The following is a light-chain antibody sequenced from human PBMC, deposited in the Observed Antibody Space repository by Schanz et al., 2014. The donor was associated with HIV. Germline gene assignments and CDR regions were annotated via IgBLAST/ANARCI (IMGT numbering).Light chain of an antibody. CDR2: GNN. V-gene: IGLV1-40*01. J-gene: IGLJ2*01. CDR3: CSYERTNMSVV. CDR1: SSNIGAGYD. Sequence: QSVLTQPPSVSGAPWQRVTISCTGTSSNIGAGYDVHWYQQIPGTAPKLLISGNNNRPSGVPDRFSGSKSGTSASLAITGLQDEDEADYYCCSYERTNMSVVFGGGTKLTVL.